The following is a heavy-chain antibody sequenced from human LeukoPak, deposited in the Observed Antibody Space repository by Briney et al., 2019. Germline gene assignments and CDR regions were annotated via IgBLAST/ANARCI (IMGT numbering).Heavy chain of an antibody. CDR3: ARASYSSGWYGVDY. CDR1: CGSISSGDYY. Sequence: PSQTLSLTCTVSCGSISSGDYYWSWIRQPPGKGLEWLGYIYYSGSTYYNPSLKSRVTISVDTSKNQFSLKLSSVTAADTAVYYCARASYSSGWYGVDYWGQGTLVTVSS. D-gene: IGHD6-19*01. CDR2: IYYSGST. V-gene: IGHV4-30-4*08. J-gene: IGHJ4*02.